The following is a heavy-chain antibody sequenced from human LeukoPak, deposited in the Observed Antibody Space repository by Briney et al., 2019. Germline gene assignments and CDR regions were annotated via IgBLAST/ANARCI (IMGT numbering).Heavy chain of an antibody. V-gene: IGHV3-30*04. Sequence: PGGSLRLSCAASGFTFSSYAMHWVRQAPGKGLEWVAVISYDGSNKYYADSVKGRFTISRDNSKNTLYLQMNSLTPEDTAVYYCAKARGTMVRGVSPTFDIWGQGTMVTVSS. CDR2: ISYDGSNK. D-gene: IGHD3-10*01. CDR3: AKARGTMVRGVSPTFDI. CDR1: GFTFSSYA. J-gene: IGHJ3*02.